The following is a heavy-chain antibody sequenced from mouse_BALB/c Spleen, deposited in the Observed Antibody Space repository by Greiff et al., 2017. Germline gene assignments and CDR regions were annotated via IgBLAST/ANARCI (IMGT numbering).Heavy chain of an antibody. V-gene: IGHV2-9*02. CDR2: IWAGGST. D-gene: IGHD2-4*01. J-gene: IGHJ3*01. CDR1: GFSLTSYG. Sequence: VKLMESGPGLVAPSQSLSITCTVSGFSLTSYGVHWVRQPPGKGLEWLGVIWAGGSTNYNSALMSRLSISKDNSKSQVFLKMNSLQTDDTAMYYCARSYYDFFAYWGQGTLVTVSA. CDR3: ARSYYDFFAY.